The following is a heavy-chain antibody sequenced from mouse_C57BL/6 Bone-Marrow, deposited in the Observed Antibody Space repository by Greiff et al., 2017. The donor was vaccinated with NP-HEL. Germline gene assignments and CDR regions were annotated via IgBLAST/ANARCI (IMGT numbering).Heavy chain of an antibody. Sequence: QVQLQQPGAELVKPGASVKLSCKASGYTFTSYWMHWVKQRPGQGLEWIGMIHPNSGSTNYNEKFKSKATLTVDKSSSTAYMQLSSLTSEDSAVDYCARGLGNYSWFAYWGQGTLVTVSA. CDR1: GYTFTSYW. CDR3: ARGLGNYSWFAY. V-gene: IGHV1-64*01. J-gene: IGHJ3*01. CDR2: IHPNSGST. D-gene: IGHD2-1*01.